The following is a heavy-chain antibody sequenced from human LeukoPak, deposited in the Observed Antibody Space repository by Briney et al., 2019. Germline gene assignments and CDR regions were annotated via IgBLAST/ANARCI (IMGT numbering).Heavy chain of an antibody. Sequence: PGESLRISCKGAGYSFTTYWISWVRQMPGKGLEWMGRIDPSDSYTNYSPSFQGHVTISADKSISTAYLQWSSLKASDTAMYYCARHVGSTYSYLSSPFDYWGQGTLVTVSS. D-gene: IGHD1-26*01. CDR3: ARHVGSTYSYLSSPFDY. V-gene: IGHV5-10-1*01. J-gene: IGHJ4*02. CDR1: GYSFTTYW. CDR2: IDPSDSYT.